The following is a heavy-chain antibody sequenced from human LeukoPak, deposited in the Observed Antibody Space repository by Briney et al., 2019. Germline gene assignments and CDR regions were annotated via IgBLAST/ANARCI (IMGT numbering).Heavy chain of an antibody. Sequence: GGSLRLSCAASGFTFSSYEMNWVRQAPGKGLEWVSYISSSGSTIYYADSVKGRFTISRDNSKNMLYLQMNSLRAEDTAVYYCAKNGRGSGTYYPRTKYYFDYWGQGTLVTVSS. V-gene: IGHV3-48*03. D-gene: IGHD3-10*01. CDR1: GFTFSSYE. J-gene: IGHJ4*02. CDR2: ISSSGSTI. CDR3: AKNGRGSGTYYPRTKYYFDY.